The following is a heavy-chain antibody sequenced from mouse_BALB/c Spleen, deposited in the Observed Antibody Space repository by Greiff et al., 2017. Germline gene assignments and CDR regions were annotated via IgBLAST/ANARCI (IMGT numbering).Heavy chain of an antibody. CDR3: ARVSIPY. V-gene: IGHV14-3*02. CDR1: GFNIKDTY. J-gene: IGHJ2*01. CDR2: IDPANGNT. D-gene: IGHD6-2*01. Sequence: VTLKESGAELVKPGASVKLSCTASGFNIKDTYMHWVKQRPEQGLEWIGRIDPANGNTKYDPKFQGKATITADTSSNTAYLQLSSLTSEDTAVYYCARVSIPYGGQGTTLTVSS.